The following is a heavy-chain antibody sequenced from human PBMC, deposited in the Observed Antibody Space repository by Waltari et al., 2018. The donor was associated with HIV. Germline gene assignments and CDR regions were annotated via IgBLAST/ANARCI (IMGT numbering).Heavy chain of an antibody. D-gene: IGHD3-10*01. CDR3: ARGLDGSGAPFDY. CDR1: GGSFSGYY. Sequence: QVQLQQWGAGLLKPSETLSLTCAVYGGSFSGYYWSWIRQPPWKGLEWIGEINHSGSTNYNPSLKSRVTISVDTSKNQFSLKLSSVTAADTAVYYCARGLDGSGAPFDYWGQGTLVTVSS. V-gene: IGHV4-34*01. CDR2: INHSGST. J-gene: IGHJ4*02.